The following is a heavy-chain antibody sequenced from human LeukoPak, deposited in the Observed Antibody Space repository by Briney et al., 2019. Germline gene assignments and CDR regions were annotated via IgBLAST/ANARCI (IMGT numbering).Heavy chain of an antibody. Sequence: GGSLRLSYAASGFTVSSNYMSWVRQAPGKGLEWVSIIYSGGSTYYADSVKGRFTISRDNSKNTLYLQMNSLRAEDTAVYYCARDQNYNYDSSGSPVAWGQGTLVTVSS. CDR3: ARDQNYNYDSSGSPVA. J-gene: IGHJ5*02. V-gene: IGHV3-53*01. CDR2: IYSGGST. D-gene: IGHD3-22*01. CDR1: GFTVSSNY.